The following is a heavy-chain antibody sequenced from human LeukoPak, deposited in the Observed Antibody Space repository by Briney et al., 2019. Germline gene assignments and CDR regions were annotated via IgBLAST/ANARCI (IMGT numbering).Heavy chain of an antibody. J-gene: IGHJ3*02. CDR3: AGRSYHFENNPPPRGAFDI. CDR2: VYQSGNT. CDR1: GGSVNSSTFY. D-gene: IGHD2/OR15-2a*01. Sequence: TSVTLSLTCTVSGGSVNSSTFYWGWIRQPPGKGLEWIGSVYQSGNTYYNPSLKSRDTISADTSNNQFSLRLTSVTAADTALFFCAGRSYHFENNPPPRGAFDIWGPGAMVIVSS. V-gene: IGHV4-39*01.